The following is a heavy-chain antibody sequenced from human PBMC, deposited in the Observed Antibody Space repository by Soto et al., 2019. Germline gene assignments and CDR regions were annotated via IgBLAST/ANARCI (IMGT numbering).Heavy chain of an antibody. J-gene: IGHJ6*03. CDR3: AKGGHCSGGSCYSSGYMDV. CDR1: GFTFSSYA. Sequence: EVQLLESGGGLVQPGGSLRLSCAASGFTFSSYAMSWVRQAPGKGLEWVSAISGSGGSTYYADSVKGRFTISRDNSKNTLYLQMNSLRAEDTAVYYCAKGGHCSGGSCYSSGYMDVWGKGTTVTVSS. CDR2: ISGSGGST. D-gene: IGHD2-15*01. V-gene: IGHV3-23*01.